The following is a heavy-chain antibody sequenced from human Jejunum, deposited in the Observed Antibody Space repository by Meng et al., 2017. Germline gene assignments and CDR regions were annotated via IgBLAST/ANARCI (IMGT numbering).Heavy chain of an antibody. Sequence: QVQLGQSESELKKPGASVKVSCKASGYTFSNYNMNWVRQAPGQGLEWMGWINTKTGSPTYAQGFTGRFVFSLDTSVSTAYLQISSLKADDTAVYYCARVITPGQGAIANWGQGTLVTVSS. V-gene: IGHV7-4-1*02. CDR2: INTKTGSP. D-gene: IGHD4-23*01. J-gene: IGHJ4*02. CDR1: GYTFSNYN. CDR3: ARVITPGQGAIAN.